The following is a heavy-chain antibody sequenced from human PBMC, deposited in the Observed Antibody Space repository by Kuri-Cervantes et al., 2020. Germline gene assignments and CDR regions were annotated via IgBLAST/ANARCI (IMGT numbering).Heavy chain of an antibody. CDR3: ARGRRTFYYDSSAYYGAFDI. V-gene: IGHV3-53*05. J-gene: IGHJ3*02. CDR2: ISGSGGST. CDR1: GFTVRRSY. D-gene: IGHD3-22*01. Sequence: GESPKTPRAGSGFTVRRSYMRWVRQAAGKGLEWVSAISGSGGSTYYADSVKGRFTISSDNSKNTLYLQMGSLRAEDMAVYYCARGRRTFYYDSSAYYGAFDIWGQGTMVTVSS.